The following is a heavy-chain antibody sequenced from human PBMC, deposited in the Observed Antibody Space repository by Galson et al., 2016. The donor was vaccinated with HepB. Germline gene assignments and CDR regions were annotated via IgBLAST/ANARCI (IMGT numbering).Heavy chain of an antibody. J-gene: IGHJ4*02. CDR3: VRPMVRGSYFPSTH. Sequence: SLRLSCAASGFTFSSYSMNWVRQAPGKGLEWVASISGSSGNIYYADSVKGRFTISRDNANNSLYLQTNSLRAEDTAVYYCVRPMVRGSYFPSTHWGQGALVTVSS. CDR2: ISGSSGNI. V-gene: IGHV3-21*01. D-gene: IGHD3-16*01. CDR1: GFTFSSYS.